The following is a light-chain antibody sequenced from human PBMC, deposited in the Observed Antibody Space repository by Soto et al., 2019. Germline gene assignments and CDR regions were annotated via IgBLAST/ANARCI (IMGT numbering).Light chain of an antibody. CDR3: QQYGSSQIT. CDR2: GAS. CDR1: QSVSSSY. V-gene: IGKV3-20*01. J-gene: IGKJ5*01. Sequence: EIVLTQSPGTLSLSPGERATLSCRASQSVSSSYLAWYQQKPGQAPRLLIYGASSRATGIPDRFSGSGSGADFTLTISRLEPEDFAVYYCQQYGSSQITFGQGTRLEN.